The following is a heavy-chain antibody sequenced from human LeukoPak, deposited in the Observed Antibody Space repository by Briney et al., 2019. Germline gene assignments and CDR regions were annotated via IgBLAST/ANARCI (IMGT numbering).Heavy chain of an antibody. CDR3: ARDQTADYGDSFDY. J-gene: IGHJ4*02. V-gene: IGHV1-69*13. Sequence: SVKVSCKASGYTFTSYGISWVRQAPGQGLEWMGGIIPIFGTANYAQKFQGRVTITADESTSTAYMELSSLRSEDTAVYYCARDQTADYGDSFDYWGQGALVTVSS. CDR2: IIPIFGTA. CDR1: GYTFTSYG. D-gene: IGHD4-17*01.